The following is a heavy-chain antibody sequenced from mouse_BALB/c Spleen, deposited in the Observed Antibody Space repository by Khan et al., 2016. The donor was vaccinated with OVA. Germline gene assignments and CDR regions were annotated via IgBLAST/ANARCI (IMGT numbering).Heavy chain of an antibody. J-gene: IGHJ1*01. CDR1: GFSFTSYT. CDR2: ISSDSTYT. CDR3: TRDGNYAHWYFDV. V-gene: IGHV5-6-4*01. Sequence: EVELVESGGGLVRPGGSLKLSCAASGFSFTSYTMSWVRQTPEKRLEWFATISSDSTYTYYPDSVKGRFTISRDNTKTSLSLKMSSLKSDDTAMDDCTRDGNYAHWYFDVWGAGTTVTVSS. D-gene: IGHD2-1*01.